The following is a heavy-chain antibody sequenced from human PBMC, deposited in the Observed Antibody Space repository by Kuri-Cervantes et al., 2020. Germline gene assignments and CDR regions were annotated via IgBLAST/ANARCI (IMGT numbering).Heavy chain of an antibody. D-gene: IGHD3-22*01. CDR3: ARGGSGYYYDSSGYYYAVY. CDR1: GGSISSGDYY. Sequence: SETLSLTCTVSGGSISSGDYYWSWIRQPPEKGLEWIGYIYYSGSTYYNPSLKSRVTISVDTSKNQFSLKLSSVTAADTAVYYCARGGSGYYYDSSGYYYAVYWGQGTLVTVSS. CDR2: IYYSGST. V-gene: IGHV4-30-4*01. J-gene: IGHJ4*02.